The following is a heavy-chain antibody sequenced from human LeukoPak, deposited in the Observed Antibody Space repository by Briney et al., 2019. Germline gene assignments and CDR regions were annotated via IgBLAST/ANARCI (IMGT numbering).Heavy chain of an antibody. V-gene: IGHV1-18*01. Sequence: ASVKVSCKASGYTFTSYGITWVRQAPGQGLEWMGWISTYNGNPNPAEKFLGRVTMTTDTSTSTAYMEVRSLRSDDTAVYYCARVMGPPDYWGQGTLVTVSS. CDR1: GYTFTSYG. D-gene: IGHD2-8*01. CDR2: ISTYNGNP. J-gene: IGHJ4*02. CDR3: ARVMGPPDY.